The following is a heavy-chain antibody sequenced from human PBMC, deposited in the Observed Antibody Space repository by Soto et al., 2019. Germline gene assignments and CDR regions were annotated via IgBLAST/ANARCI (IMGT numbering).Heavy chain of an antibody. V-gene: IGHV4-59*01. D-gene: IGHD2-2*01. J-gene: IGHJ6*03. CDR2: IYYSGST. CDR1: GGSISSYY. CDR3: ARGYCSSISCYEGYYYYYMDV. Sequence: PSETLSLTCTVSGGSISSYYWSWIRQPPGKGLEWIGYIYYSGSTNYNPSLKSRVTISVDTSKNQFSLKLSSVTAADTAVYYCARGYCSSISCYEGYYYYYMDVWGKGTTVTVSS.